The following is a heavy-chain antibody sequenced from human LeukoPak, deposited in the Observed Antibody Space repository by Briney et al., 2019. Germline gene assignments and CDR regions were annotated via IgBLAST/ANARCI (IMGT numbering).Heavy chain of an antibody. J-gene: IGHJ6*03. CDR2: INHSGNT. CDR1: GGSFSGYY. V-gene: IGHV4-34*01. Sequence: SETLSLTCAVYGGSFSGYYWNWIRQPPGKGLEWIGGINHSGNTNYNPSLKSRVTISVDTSKNQFSLKLSSVTAADTAVYYRARGGYGSGWDYMDVWGKGTTVAVSS. CDR3: ARGGYGSGWDYMDV. D-gene: IGHD3-10*01.